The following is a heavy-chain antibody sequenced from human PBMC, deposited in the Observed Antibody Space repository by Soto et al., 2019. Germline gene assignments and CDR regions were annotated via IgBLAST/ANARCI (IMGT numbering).Heavy chain of an antibody. D-gene: IGHD3-9*01. CDR2: INPSGGST. Sequence: ASVKVSCKASGYTFTSYYMHWVRQAPGQGIEWMGIINPSGGSTSYAQKFQGRVTMTRDTSTSTVYMELSSLRSEDTAVYYCAKDSRPLRYFDWLLNHWGQGTLVTVSS. V-gene: IGHV1-46*01. J-gene: IGHJ5*02. CDR1: GYTFTSYY. CDR3: AKDSRPLRYFDWLLNH.